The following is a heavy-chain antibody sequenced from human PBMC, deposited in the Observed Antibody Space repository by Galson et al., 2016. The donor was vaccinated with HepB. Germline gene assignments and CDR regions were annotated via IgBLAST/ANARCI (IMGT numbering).Heavy chain of an antibody. CDR1: GFTLSSSA. J-gene: IGHJ6*04. CDR2: ITETGSFA. CDR3: GRDYPTMPDRYPYHVDV. D-gene: IGHD5-12*01. V-gene: IGHV3-23*01. Sequence: SLRLSCAASGFTLSSSAMTWVRQAPGRGLEWVSAITETGSFAYHADSVRGRFTLSRDTSKNTVYLQMNYLRADDTALYYCGRDYPTMPDRYPYHVDVWGKGTAVTVSS.